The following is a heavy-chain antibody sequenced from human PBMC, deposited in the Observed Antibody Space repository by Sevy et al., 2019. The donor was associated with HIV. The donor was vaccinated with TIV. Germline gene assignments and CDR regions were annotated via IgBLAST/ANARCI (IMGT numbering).Heavy chain of an antibody. CDR2: VSFDGSNT. CDR3: ARFPPQRAFDI. J-gene: IGHJ3*02. CDR1: GFAFSDYA. V-gene: IGHV3-30-3*01. Sequence: GGSLSLSCEAFGFAFSDYAMHWVRQVPGKGLGWLAVVSFDGSNTSYANPVKGRFTVSRANSKNTLYLQMNSLRRDDTAVFYCARFPPQRAFDIWGQGTTVTVSS.